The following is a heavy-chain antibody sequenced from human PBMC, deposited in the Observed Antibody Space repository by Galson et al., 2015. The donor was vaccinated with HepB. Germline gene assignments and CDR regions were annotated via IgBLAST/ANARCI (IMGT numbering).Heavy chain of an antibody. Sequence: SVKVSCKASGYTFTSYAMHWVRQAPGQRLEWMGWINAGNGNTKYSQKFQGRVTITRDTSASTAYMELSSLRSEDTAVYYCARSGWELPHYYFDYWGQGTLVTVSS. V-gene: IGHV1-3*01. J-gene: IGHJ4*02. CDR2: INAGNGNT. D-gene: IGHD1-26*01. CDR1: GYTFTSYA. CDR3: ARSGWELPHYYFDY.